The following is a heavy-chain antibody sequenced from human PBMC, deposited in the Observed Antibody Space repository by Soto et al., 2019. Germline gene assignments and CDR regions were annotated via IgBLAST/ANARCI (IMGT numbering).Heavy chain of an antibody. V-gene: IGHV3-15*01. CDR3: ATGRLPKGFYAMDI. CDR2: IKSKIDGAAT. CDR1: GLTFANAW. J-gene: IGHJ6*02. Sequence: EVQLVESGGGFVEPGGSLRLSCAVSGLTFANAWMSWVRQAPGKGLEWIGRIKSKIDGAATDHAAPVKGRFTISRDDSKDTLFLQMDSLRAEDSGVYYCATGRLPKGFYAMDIWGQGTAVTVS.